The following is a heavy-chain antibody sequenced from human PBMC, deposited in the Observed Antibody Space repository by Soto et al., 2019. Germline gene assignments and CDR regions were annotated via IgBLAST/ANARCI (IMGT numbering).Heavy chain of an antibody. V-gene: IGHV3-30-3*01. CDR3: ARGAIRYCSSTSCYWFVP. D-gene: IGHD2-2*01. J-gene: IGHJ5*02. CDR2: ISYDGSNK. Sequence: QVQLVESGGGVVQPGRSLRLSCAASGFTFSSYAMHWVRQAPGKGLEWVAVISYDGSNKYYADSVKGRFTISRDNSKNTLYLQMNSLRAEYTAVYYCARGAIRYCSSTSCYWFVPWGQGTLVTVSS. CDR1: GFTFSSYA.